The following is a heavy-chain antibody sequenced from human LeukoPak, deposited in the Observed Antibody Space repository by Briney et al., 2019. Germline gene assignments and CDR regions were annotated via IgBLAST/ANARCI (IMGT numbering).Heavy chain of an antibody. CDR1: GGSFSGYY. CDR3: ARERYFDY. CDR2: INHSGST. V-gene: IGHV4-34*01. J-gene: IGHJ4*02. D-gene: IGHD1-1*01. Sequence: SETLSLTCAVYGGSFSGYYWSWIRQPPGKGLEWIGGINHSGSTNYNPSLKSRVTISVDTSKNQFSLKLSSVTAADTAVYYCARERYFDYWGQGTLVTVSS.